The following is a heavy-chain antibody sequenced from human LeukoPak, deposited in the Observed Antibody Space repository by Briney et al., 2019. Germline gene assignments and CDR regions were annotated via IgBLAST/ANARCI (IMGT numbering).Heavy chain of an antibody. CDR2: IYPGDSDT. V-gene: IGHV5-51*01. J-gene: IGHJ4*02. Sequence: GESLKISCKGSGCSFTNYWIAWVRQMPGKGLEWMGIIYPGDSDTRYSPSFQGQVTFSADKSITTAYLQWSRLQASDTAMYYCARQYINSSPFDYWGQGTLVTVSS. CDR1: GCSFTNYW. CDR3: ARQYINSSPFDY. D-gene: IGHD6-6*01.